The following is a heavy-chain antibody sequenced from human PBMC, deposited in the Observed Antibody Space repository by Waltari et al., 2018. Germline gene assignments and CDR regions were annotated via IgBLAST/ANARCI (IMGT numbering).Heavy chain of an antibody. V-gene: IGHV3-23*01. CDR2: ISGNGGRT. CDR1: GFTLGTFA. CDR3: AKTLYGGADY. D-gene: IGHD4-17*01. Sequence: EVQLLESGGGLVQPGGSLRLSCAASGFTLGTFATTWVRLAPGKGLECVSGISGNGGRTSYADSVKGRFTISRDNSKNTLYLLMNSLRADDTAVYYCAKTLYGGADYWGQGTLVTVSS. J-gene: IGHJ4*02.